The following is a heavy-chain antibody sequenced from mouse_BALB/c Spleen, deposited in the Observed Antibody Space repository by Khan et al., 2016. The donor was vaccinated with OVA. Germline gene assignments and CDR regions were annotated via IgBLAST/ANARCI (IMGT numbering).Heavy chain of an antibody. CDR2: ISYSGNT. CDR3: ARTARINY. J-gene: IGHJ2*01. CDR1: GYSITSGYG. V-gene: IGHV3-2*02. D-gene: IGHD1-2*01. Sequence: VQLKESGPGLVKPSQSLSLTCTVTGYSITSGYGRNWIRQFPGNQLEWMVYISYSGNTNYNPYLKSRTTITRDTSKNQSFLQLNSVTTEYEATYIYARTARINYWGQGTTLTVSS.